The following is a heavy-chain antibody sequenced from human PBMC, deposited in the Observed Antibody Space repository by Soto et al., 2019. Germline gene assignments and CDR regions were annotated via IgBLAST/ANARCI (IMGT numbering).Heavy chain of an antibody. V-gene: IGHV4-34*01. Sequence: QVQLQQWGAGLLKPSETLALTCCVYGGSFTGYYCSWFRHPPGKGLEWIGEINHSGSTNYNPSLKSRVTISVDTSKHQLPLKRSSVTAADMAVYYCPRFHRIAAAGKDCMYVWGQGTTVTVSS. CDR3: PRFHRIAAAGKDCMYV. D-gene: IGHD6-13*01. CDR1: GGSFTGYY. CDR2: INHSGST. J-gene: IGHJ6*02.